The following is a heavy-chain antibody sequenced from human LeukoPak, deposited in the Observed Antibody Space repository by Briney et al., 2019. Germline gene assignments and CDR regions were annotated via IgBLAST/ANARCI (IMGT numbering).Heavy chain of an antibody. CDR3: ARDTGPLSFGDQ. Sequence: PGGSLRLSCAASGFTFSANWMTWVRQAPGRGLEWVANIKPDGSVKYYLDSVKGRFTISRDNAKNSLYLHMNSLRVEDTAVYYCARDTGPLSFGDQGGQGTLVTVSS. V-gene: IGHV3-7*04. CDR2: IKPDGSVK. D-gene: IGHD3-10*01. J-gene: IGHJ4*02. CDR1: GFTFSANW.